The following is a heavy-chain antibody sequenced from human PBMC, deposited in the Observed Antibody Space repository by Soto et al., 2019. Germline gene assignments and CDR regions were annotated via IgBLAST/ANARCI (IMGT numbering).Heavy chain of an antibody. CDR2: INHSGST. Sequence: QVQLQQWGAGLLKPSETLSLTCAVYGGSFSGYYWSWIRQPPGKGLEWIGEINHSGSTNYNPSLKSRVTISVDTYKNQFSLKLSSVTAADTAVYYCARLPTRRVPAARIDYWGQGTLVTVSS. CDR3: ARLPTRRVPAARIDY. V-gene: IGHV4-34*01. CDR1: GGSFSGYY. J-gene: IGHJ4*02. D-gene: IGHD2-2*01.